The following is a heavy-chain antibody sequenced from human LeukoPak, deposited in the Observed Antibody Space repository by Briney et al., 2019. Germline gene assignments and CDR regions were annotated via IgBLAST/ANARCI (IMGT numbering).Heavy chain of an antibody. CDR1: GFTFSRNA. CDR3: AKDLLRWSFDY. J-gene: IGHJ4*02. Sequence: SGGSPRLSCAASGFTFSRNAMSWVRQVPGKGLEGVSAIEGSNDNTHYTDSVKARFTVSRDISKNTLYLQMNSLRAEDTALYYCAKDLLRWSFDYWGQGTLVTVSS. V-gene: IGHV3-23*01. CDR2: IEGSNDNT. D-gene: IGHD2-15*01.